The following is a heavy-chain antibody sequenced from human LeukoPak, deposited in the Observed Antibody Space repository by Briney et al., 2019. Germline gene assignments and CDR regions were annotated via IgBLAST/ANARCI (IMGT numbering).Heavy chain of an antibody. J-gene: IGHJ4*02. CDR3: ARGPPSGCSSTSCYLNY. D-gene: IGHD2-2*01. CDR1: VFTFSSSS. V-gene: IGHV3-21*01. CDR2: ISISSSYI. Sequence: GSLRLSCAPPVFTFSSSSMNWVCQAPGKGLECVSSISISSSYIYYADSVKGRFTISRDNAKNSLYLQMNSLRAEDTAVYYCARGPPSGCSSTSCYLNYWGQGTLVTVSS.